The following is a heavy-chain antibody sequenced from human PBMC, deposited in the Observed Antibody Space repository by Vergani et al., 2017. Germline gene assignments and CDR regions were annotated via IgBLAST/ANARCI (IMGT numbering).Heavy chain of an antibody. J-gene: IGHJ3*02. V-gene: IGHV1-69*08. D-gene: IGHD1-26*01. CDR1: GGTFSSYT. CDR3: ASSSGSYDAFDI. CDR2: IIPILGTA. Sequence: QVQLVQSGAEVKKPGSSVKVSCKASGGTFSSYTISWVRQAPGQGLEWMGRIIPILGTANYAQKFQGRVTITADESTSTAYMELSSLRSEDTAVYYCASSSGSYDAFDIWGQGTMVTVSS.